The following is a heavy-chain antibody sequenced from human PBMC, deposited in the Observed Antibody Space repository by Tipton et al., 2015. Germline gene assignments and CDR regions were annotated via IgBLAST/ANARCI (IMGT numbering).Heavy chain of an antibody. CDR2: ISDDESYK. J-gene: IGHJ3*02. V-gene: IGHV3-30*03. CDR3: VRDRFGYYDGSGHRDSLDI. CDR1: GFTFSTYG. Sequence: QLVQSGGGVVQPGRSLRLSCAASGFTFSTYGMHWVRQAPGKGLEWVAVISDDESYKFYVDSVKGRFTISRDNAENSVALQMSSLRAEDTAVYYCVRDRFGYYDGSGHRDSLDIWGQGTMVTVSS. D-gene: IGHD3-22*01.